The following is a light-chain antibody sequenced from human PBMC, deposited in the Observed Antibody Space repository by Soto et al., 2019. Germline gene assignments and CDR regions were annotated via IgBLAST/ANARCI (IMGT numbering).Light chain of an antibody. CDR1: QSVSSY. CDR3: QQRSNWPS. Sequence: EIVLTQSPATLSLSPGERATLSCRASQSVSSYLAWYQQKPVQAPRLLIYDASNRATGIPARFSGSGSVTDFTLTISSLETEDFEVYYCQQRSNWPSFGQGTQLEIK. CDR2: DAS. V-gene: IGKV3-11*01. J-gene: IGKJ5*01.